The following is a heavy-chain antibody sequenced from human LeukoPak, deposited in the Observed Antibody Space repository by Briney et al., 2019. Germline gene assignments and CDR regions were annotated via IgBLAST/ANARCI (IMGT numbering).Heavy chain of an antibody. CDR3: ATGESLDAFDI. V-gene: IGHV1-69*05. CDR1: GGTFSSYA. CDR2: IIPIFGTA. J-gene: IGHJ3*02. Sequence: GASVKVSCKASGGTFSSYAISWVRQAPGQGLEWMGGIIPIFGTANYAQKFQGRVTITTDESTSTAYMELSSLRSEDTAVYYCATGESLDAFDIWGQGTMVTVSS. D-gene: IGHD3-10*01.